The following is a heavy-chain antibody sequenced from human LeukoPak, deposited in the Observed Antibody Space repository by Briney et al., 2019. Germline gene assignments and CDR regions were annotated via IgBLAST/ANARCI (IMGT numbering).Heavy chain of an antibody. CDR3: ARIRDGYNDAYDI. Sequence: ASVKVSCKASGYTFTNYYIHWVRQAPGQGLEWMGLISPGGDNTNYAQNFQGRVTMTRDTSASTVYMELSSLRSEDTAIYYCARIRDGYNDAYDIWGQGTVVTVPS. CDR2: ISPGGDNT. D-gene: IGHD5-24*01. CDR1: GYTFTNYY. J-gene: IGHJ3*02. V-gene: IGHV1-46*01.